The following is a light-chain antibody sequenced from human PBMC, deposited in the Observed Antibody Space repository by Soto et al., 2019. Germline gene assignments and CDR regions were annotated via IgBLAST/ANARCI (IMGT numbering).Light chain of an antibody. CDR3: QQYKSYPPT. CDR2: KAS. V-gene: IGKV1-5*03. CDR1: QSITNY. Sequence: DIQMTQSPSSLSASVGDRVIITCRASQSITNYLNWYQQKPGKAPTLLIYKASTLESGVPSRFSGSGSGTEFTLTISSLQPDDSAAYYCQQYKSYPPTFGQGTKVEIK. J-gene: IGKJ1*01.